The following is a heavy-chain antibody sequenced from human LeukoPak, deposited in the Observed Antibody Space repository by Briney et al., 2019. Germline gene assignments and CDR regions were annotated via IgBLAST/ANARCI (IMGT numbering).Heavy chain of an antibody. Sequence: SETLSLTCTVSSDSITSSYWSWIRQPPGKGLEWIGYIHYTGLTNYNPSLKSRVTVSVDISADMSTTRVSLNLKSVTAADMAIYYCARGPGHSFKYWGQGTRVTVSS. CDR3: ARGPGHSFKY. CDR2: IHYTGLT. CDR1: SDSITSSY. V-gene: IGHV4-59*12. D-gene: IGHD1-1*01. J-gene: IGHJ4*02.